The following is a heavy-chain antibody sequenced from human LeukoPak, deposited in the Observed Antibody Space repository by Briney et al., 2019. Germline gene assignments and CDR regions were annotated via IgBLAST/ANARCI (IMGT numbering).Heavy chain of an antibody. CDR1: RGSISSGGNY. CDR2: IYYSGTT. V-gene: IGHV4-31*03. CDR3: ARRGGVAGYFDY. Sequence: SETLSLTCTVSRGSISSGGNYRSWIRQYPGKGLEWIGYIYYSGTTYYNPSLESRVTISLDTSKNQFSLKLSSVTAADTAVYYCARRGGVAGYFDYWGQGTLVTVSS. J-gene: IGHJ4*02. D-gene: IGHD6-19*01.